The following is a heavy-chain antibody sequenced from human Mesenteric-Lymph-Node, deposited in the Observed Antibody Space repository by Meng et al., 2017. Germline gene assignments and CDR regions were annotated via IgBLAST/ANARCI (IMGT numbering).Heavy chain of an antibody. D-gene: IGHD3-10*01. CDR1: GFTFDDYA. J-gene: IGHJ4*02. Sequence: SLKISCAASGFTFDDYAMHWVRQAPGKGLEWVSGISWNSGSIGYADSVKGRFTISRDNSKNTLYLQMNSLRAEDTAVYYCARGRRFGEVDYWGQGTLVTVSS. CDR2: ISWNSGSI. CDR3: ARGRRFGEVDY. V-gene: IGHV3-9*01.